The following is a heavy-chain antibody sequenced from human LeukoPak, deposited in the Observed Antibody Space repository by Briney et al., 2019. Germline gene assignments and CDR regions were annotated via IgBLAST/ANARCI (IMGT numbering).Heavy chain of an antibody. V-gene: IGHV3-48*03. CDR3: ARGSGVAYYYYSMDV. CDR2: IDFSGSTI. Sequence: PGGSLRLSCEVSGFTFSNFEMNWVRQAPGKGLEWVSYIDFSGSTIFYADSVKGRFTISRDNAKNSLYLQMNSLRAEDTAVYYCARGSGVAYYYYSMDVWGKGTTVTISS. D-gene: IGHD3-3*01. J-gene: IGHJ6*03. CDR1: GFTFSNFE.